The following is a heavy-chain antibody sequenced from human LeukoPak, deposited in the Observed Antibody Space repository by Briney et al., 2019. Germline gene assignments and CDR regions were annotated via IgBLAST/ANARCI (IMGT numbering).Heavy chain of an antibody. CDR1: GFTFTNYG. Sequence: GGSLRLSCAASGFTFTNYGMHWVRQAPGKGLEWVAFIRSDGSFEYYADSVRGRFIISRDSSRNTLHLQMNSLRAEDTAVYYCAKDGSRYYYDSSGSSPLYSAFDIWGQGTMVTVSS. J-gene: IGHJ3*02. D-gene: IGHD3-22*01. CDR2: IRSDGSFE. V-gene: IGHV3-30*02. CDR3: AKDGSRYYYDSSGSSPLYSAFDI.